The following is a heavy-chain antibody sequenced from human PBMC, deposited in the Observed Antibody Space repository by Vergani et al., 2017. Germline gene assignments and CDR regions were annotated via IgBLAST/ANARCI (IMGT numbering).Heavy chain of an antibody. CDR1: GFTSAGYA. CDR2: ISWNSNSI. D-gene: IGHD6-6*01. Sequence: EVQLEESGGGFVLPGRSLRLSCVASGFTSAGYAMHWVRQAPGKGLEWVSGISWNSNSIGYADSVKGRFTISRDNAKNSLYLQMNRLRAEDTDLYYCAKDLGTSSGGGWFDPWGQGTLVTVSS. V-gene: IGHV3-9*02. J-gene: IGHJ5*02. CDR3: AKDLGTSSGGGWFDP.